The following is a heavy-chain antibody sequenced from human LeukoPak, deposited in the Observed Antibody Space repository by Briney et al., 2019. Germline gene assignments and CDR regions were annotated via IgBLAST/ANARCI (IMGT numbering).Heavy chain of an antibody. V-gene: IGHV1-69*13. CDR3: AREESGYSYGGPFDY. J-gene: IGHJ4*02. CDR1: GGTFSSYA. Sequence: SVKVSCKASGGTFSSYAISWLRQAPGQGLEWMGGIIPIFGTANYAQKFQGRVTITADESTSTAYMELSSLRSEDTAVYYCAREESGYSYGGPFDYWGQGTLVTVSS. D-gene: IGHD5-18*01. CDR2: IIPIFGTA.